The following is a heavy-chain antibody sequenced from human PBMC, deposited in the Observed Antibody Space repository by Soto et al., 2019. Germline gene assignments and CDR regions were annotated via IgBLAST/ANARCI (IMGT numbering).Heavy chain of an antibody. CDR3: ARTKCSGGSCYSWSLGY. V-gene: IGHV4-31*03. CDR2: RYYSEST. Sequence: PSETLSLTCTFSCGCITTGGYYWSWIRQLPGKGLEWIGHRYYSESTYYNPSLKSRVSISLDTSKNQFSLKLSFVTAADTAMYYCARTKCSGGSCYSWSLGYWGQGTPVTVSS. CDR1: CGCITTGGYY. J-gene: IGHJ4*02. D-gene: IGHD2-15*01.